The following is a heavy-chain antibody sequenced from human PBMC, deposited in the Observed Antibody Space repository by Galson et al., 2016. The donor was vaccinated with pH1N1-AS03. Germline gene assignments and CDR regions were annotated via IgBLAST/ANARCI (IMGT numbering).Heavy chain of an antibody. CDR1: GFRLSNHW. D-gene: IGHD6-19*01. J-gene: IGHJ4*02. Sequence: QSGAEVKKPGESLKISCEGSGFRLSNHWIGWVRQMPGKGLEWMGIIYPGDSDSRYSPSFQGHVTISAGKSINTAYLQWTSLQASDTAMYYCAKLAVAGRWFFDYWGQGTLVTVS. CDR2: IYPGDSDS. CDR3: AKLAVAGRWFFDY. V-gene: IGHV5-51*03.